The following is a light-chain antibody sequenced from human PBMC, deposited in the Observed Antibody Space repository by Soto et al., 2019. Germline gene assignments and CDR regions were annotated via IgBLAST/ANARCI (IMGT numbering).Light chain of an antibody. CDR2: AAS. Sequence: QMTQSPSSLSASVGDRVTITCRASQSISSYLNWYQQKPGKAPKLLIYAASSLQSGVPSRFSGSGSGTDFTLTISSLQPEDFATYYCQQSYSTPWTFGQGTKVDSK. V-gene: IGKV1-39*01. J-gene: IGKJ1*01. CDR1: QSISSY. CDR3: QQSYSTPWT.